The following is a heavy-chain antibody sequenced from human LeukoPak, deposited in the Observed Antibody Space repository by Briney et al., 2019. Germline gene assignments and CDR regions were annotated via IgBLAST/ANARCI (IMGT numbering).Heavy chain of an antibody. Sequence: ASVKVSCKASGYTFTSYGISWVRQAPGQGLEWMGWISAYNGNTNYAQKLQGRVTMTEDTSTDTAYMELSSLRSEDTAVYYCATFEYQLLYRFDYWGQGTLVTVSS. J-gene: IGHJ4*02. V-gene: IGHV1-18*01. CDR2: ISAYNGNT. CDR3: ATFEYQLLYRFDY. CDR1: GYTFTSYG. D-gene: IGHD2-2*02.